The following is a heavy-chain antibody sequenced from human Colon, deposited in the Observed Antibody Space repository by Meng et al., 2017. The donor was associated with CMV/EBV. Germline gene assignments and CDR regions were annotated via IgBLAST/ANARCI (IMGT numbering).Heavy chain of an antibody. CDR2: TYCGSAWYC. CDR1: RVGVSTSAVG. Sequence: SRVGVSTSAVGWYWIGQSPSGGLEWLGMTYCGSAWYCSYAPSVKSRITIIPDTSRSQFSLHLSPVTPEDTAVYYCARYPHQKSLDVWDLGTMVTVSS. CDR3: ARYPHQKSLDV. J-gene: IGHJ6*02. D-gene: IGHD3-9*01. V-gene: IGHV6-1*01.